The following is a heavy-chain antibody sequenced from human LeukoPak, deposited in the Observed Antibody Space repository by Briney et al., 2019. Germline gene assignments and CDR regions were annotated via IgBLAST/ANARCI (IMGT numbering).Heavy chain of an antibody. CDR3: ARDLYYYDSSGYYAPYYYYGMDV. CDR1: GFTVSSNY. Sequence: GGSLRLSCAASGFTVSSNYMSWVRQAPGKGLEWVSVIYSGGSTYYADSVKGRFTISRDNSKNTLYLQMNSLRAEDTAVYYCARDLYYYDSSGYYAPYYYYGMDVWGQGTTVTVSS. D-gene: IGHD3-22*01. CDR2: IYSGGST. V-gene: IGHV3-53*01. J-gene: IGHJ6*02.